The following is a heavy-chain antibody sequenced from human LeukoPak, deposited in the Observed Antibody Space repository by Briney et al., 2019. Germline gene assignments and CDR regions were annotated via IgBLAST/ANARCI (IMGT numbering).Heavy chain of an antibody. CDR1: GFTFSSYA. J-gene: IGHJ5*02. Sequence: GGSLTLSCSASGFTFSSYAMHWLRPAPGKGLEWVAVLSYDGSNKYYADSVKGRFTISRDNSKNTLYLQMNSLRAEDTAVYYCARGIAVNWFDPWGQGTLVTVSS. CDR3: ARGIAVNWFDP. D-gene: IGHD6-13*01. V-gene: IGHV3-30*04. CDR2: LSYDGSNK.